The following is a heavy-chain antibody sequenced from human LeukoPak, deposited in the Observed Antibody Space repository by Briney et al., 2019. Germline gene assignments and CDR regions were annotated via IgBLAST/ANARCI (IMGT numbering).Heavy chain of an antibody. V-gene: IGHV7-4-1*02. D-gene: IGHD6-19*01. Sequence: ASVKVSCKASGYTFTSYAMHWVRQAPGQGLEWMGWINTNTGNPTYAQGFTGRFVFSLDTSVSTAYLQISSLKAEDTAVYYCARDGGHRAVAGKFDYWGQGTLVTVSS. CDR1: GYTFTSYA. CDR2: INTNTGNP. J-gene: IGHJ4*02. CDR3: ARDGGHRAVAGKFDY.